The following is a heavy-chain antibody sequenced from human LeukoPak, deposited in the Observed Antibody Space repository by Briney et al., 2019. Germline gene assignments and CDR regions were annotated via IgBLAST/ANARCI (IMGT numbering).Heavy chain of an antibody. CDR2: INGDGSST. V-gene: IGHV3-74*01. D-gene: IGHD5-18*01. Sequence: PGGSLRLSCAASGFTFSSYWMHWVRQAPGKGLVWLSLINGDGSSTSYADSVKGRLTISRDNAKNTLYVELNSLRAEDTAVYYCARDRGYRIDYWGQGTLVTVSS. CDR3: ARDRGYRIDY. CDR1: GFTFSSYW. J-gene: IGHJ4*02.